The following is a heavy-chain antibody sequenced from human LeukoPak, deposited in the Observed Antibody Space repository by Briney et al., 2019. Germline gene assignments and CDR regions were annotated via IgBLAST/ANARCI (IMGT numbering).Heavy chain of an antibody. D-gene: IGHD2-2*01. CDR2: IYYSGST. Sequence: SETLSLTCTVSGGSISSSSYYWGWIRQPPGKGLEWIGSIYYSGSTYYNSSLKSRVTISVDTSKNQFSLKLSSVTAADTAVYYCARVVPAAMSLWSDPWGQGTLVTVSS. CDR3: ARVVPAAMSLWSDP. CDR1: GGSISSSSYY. J-gene: IGHJ5*02. V-gene: IGHV4-39*07.